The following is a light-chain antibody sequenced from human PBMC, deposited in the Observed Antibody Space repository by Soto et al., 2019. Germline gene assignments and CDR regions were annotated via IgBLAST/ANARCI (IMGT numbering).Light chain of an antibody. V-gene: IGKV3-11*01. CDR1: QSFRGL. Sequence: EVVLTQSPVTLSLSPGERATLSCRASQSFRGLLAWYQQKPGQAPRLLICDAYNRATGIPPRFSGSGSGTDFTLTNSSLEPEDSAVYYCQQRHMWPITFGQGTRLEIK. J-gene: IGKJ5*01. CDR3: QQRHMWPIT. CDR2: DAY.